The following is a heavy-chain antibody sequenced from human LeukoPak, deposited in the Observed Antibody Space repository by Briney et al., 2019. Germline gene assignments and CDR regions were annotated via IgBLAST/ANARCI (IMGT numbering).Heavy chain of an antibody. CDR3: AKDSHWILFDD. Sequence: PGGTLRLSCAASGFIFSSYGMSWVRQAPGKGLEWVSGIGGGAGSTYYADSVKGRFTISRDNAKNTLYLQMNSLRDEDTAVYYCAKDSHWILFDDWGQGTLVTVSS. D-gene: IGHD2-2*03. V-gene: IGHV3-23*01. J-gene: IGHJ4*02. CDR1: GFIFSSYG. CDR2: IGGGAGST.